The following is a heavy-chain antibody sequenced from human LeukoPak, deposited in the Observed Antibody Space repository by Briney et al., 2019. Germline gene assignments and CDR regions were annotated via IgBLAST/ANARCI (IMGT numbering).Heavy chain of an antibody. Sequence: GGSLRLSCAASGFTFSSYRMHWVRQAPGKGLVWVSRINTDGSSTSYADSVKGRFTISRDNAKNTLYLQMNTLRAEDTAVYYCAKVDATYGSGSYYPWVYWGQGTLVTVSS. CDR1: GFTFSSYR. CDR2: INTDGSST. V-gene: IGHV3-74*01. J-gene: IGHJ4*02. D-gene: IGHD3-10*01. CDR3: AKVDATYGSGSYYPWVY.